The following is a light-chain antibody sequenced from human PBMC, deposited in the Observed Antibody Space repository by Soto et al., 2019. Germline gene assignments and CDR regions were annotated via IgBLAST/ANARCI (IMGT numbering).Light chain of an antibody. CDR2: GAS. Sequence: EIVLTQSPGTLSWSPGERVTLSCRASQSVSNNYLAWYQHKPGQAPRLIIYGASARATGIPDRFSGSGSGTDFTLTISRLEPEDFAVYYCQQYSSSLYTFGQGTKLDIK. CDR1: QSVSNNY. J-gene: IGKJ2*01. CDR3: QQYSSSLYT. V-gene: IGKV3-20*01.